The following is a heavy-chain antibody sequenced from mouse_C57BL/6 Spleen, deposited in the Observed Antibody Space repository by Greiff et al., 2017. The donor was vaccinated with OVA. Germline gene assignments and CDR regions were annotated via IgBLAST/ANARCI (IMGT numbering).Heavy chain of an antibody. CDR3: ARPLTDYFDY. CDR1: GYTFTDYY. Sequence: EVQLQQSGPVLVKPGASVKMSCKASGYTFTDYYMNWVKQSHGKSLEWIGVINPYNGGTSYNQKFKGKATLTVDKSSSTAYMELNSLTSEDSAVYYCARPLTDYFDYWGQGTTLTVSS. J-gene: IGHJ2*01. V-gene: IGHV1-19*01. CDR2: INPYNGGT.